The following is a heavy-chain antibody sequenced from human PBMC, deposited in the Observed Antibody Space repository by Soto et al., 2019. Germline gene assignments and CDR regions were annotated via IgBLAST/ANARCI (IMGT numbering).Heavy chain of an antibody. J-gene: IGHJ6*02. Sequence: SETLSLTCAVSGYSISSGYFWGWIRQPPGKGLEWIGSIYHSGSTFYNPSLKSRVTISVDTSKNQFSLRLSSVTAADTAVYYCARDSRGTVGMDVWGQGTTVTVSS. V-gene: IGHV4-38-2*02. CDR2: IYHSGST. CDR1: GYSISSGYF. CDR3: ARDSRGTVGMDV. D-gene: IGHD2-2*01.